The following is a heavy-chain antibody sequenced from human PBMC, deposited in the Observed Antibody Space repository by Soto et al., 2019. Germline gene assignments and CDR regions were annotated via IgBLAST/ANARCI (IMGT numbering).Heavy chain of an antibody. CDR2: IFWDEDE. CDR1: GFSLSTNRMA. Sequence: GSGPTLVNPTQTLTLTCTFSGFSLSTNRMAVGWFRQPPGEALEWLALIFWDEDERYKPSLRSRLTIAADMSKNQVVLTMTDMVRVHRATYYCVHRTRGEYDLGRLWEKFDYWGQGILVTVSS. V-gene: IGHV2-5*02. CDR3: VHRTRGEYDLGRLWEKFDY. D-gene: IGHD4-17*01. J-gene: IGHJ4*02.